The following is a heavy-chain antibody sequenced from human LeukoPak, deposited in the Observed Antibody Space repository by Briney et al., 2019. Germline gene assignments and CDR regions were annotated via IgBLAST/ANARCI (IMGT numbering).Heavy chain of an antibody. D-gene: IGHD5-18*01. CDR1: GGSFSGYY. Sequence: SETLSLTCAVYGGSFSGYYWSWIRQPPGKGLEWIGYIYYSGSTNYNPSLKSRVTISVDTSKNQFSLKLSSVTAAHTAVYYCARSPPTQLWLITNAFDIWGQGTMVTVSS. J-gene: IGHJ3*02. CDR2: IYYSGST. CDR3: ARSPPTQLWLITNAFDI. V-gene: IGHV4-59*08.